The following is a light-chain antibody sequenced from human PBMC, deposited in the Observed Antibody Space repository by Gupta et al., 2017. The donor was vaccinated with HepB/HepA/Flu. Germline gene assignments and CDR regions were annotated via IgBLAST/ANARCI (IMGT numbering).Light chain of an antibody. V-gene: IGLV3-21*04. CDR1: NMGRKI. CDR3: QVWDTGADQVV. J-gene: IGLJ3*02. Sequence: GGANMGRKIVHWYQQKPGQAPVLVIYYGGDRPSGIPERFSGSKSGNTATLTISGVEAGDEADFYCQVWDTGADQVVFGGGTRLTVL. CDR2: YGG.